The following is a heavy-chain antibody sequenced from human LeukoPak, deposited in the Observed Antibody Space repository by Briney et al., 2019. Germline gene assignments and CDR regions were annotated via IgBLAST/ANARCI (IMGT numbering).Heavy chain of an antibody. D-gene: IGHD2-2*01. CDR3: AKSDCSSTSCMTFDY. Sequence: GGSLRLSCAASGFTFSSYAMGWVRQAPGKGLEWVSRISGSGDSTYYADSVKGRITISRDNSKNTLYLQMNSLRAEDTAVYYCAKSDCSSTSCMTFDYWGQGTLVTVSS. V-gene: IGHV3-23*01. J-gene: IGHJ4*02. CDR2: ISGSGDST. CDR1: GFTFSSYA.